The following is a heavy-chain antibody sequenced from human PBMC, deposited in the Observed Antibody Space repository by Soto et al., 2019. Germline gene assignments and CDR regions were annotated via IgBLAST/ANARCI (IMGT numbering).Heavy chain of an antibody. Sequence: GASVKVSCKASGYTFTSYYMHWVRQAPGQGLEWMGIINPSGGRTSYAQKFQGRVTMTRDTSTSTVYMELSSLRSEDTAVYYCARDSPPPHYDYIWGSYRYSYYYYYMDVWGKGTTVTVSS. J-gene: IGHJ6*03. CDR1: GYTFTSYY. V-gene: IGHV1-46*03. CDR2: INPSGGRT. CDR3: ARDSPPPHYDYIWGSYRYSYYYYYMDV. D-gene: IGHD3-16*02.